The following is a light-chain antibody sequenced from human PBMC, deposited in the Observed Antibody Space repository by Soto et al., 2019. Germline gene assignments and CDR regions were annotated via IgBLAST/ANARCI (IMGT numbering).Light chain of an antibody. V-gene: IGKV3-20*01. CDR3: QQYGSSPPSST. Sequence: EILMTQSPATLSVSPGERATLSCIAIRSVSSNLAWYQQKPGQAPRLLIYGASNRATDIPDRFSGRGSGTDFTLTISRLEPEDFAVYYCQQYGSSPPSSTFGQGTRLEIK. CDR2: GAS. J-gene: IGKJ5*01. CDR1: RSVSSN.